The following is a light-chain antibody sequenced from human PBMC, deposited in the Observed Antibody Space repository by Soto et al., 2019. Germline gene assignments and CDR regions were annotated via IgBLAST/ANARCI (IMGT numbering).Light chain of an antibody. CDR3: TSYTSSNTLV. V-gene: IGLV2-14*03. CDR2: GVS. J-gene: IGLJ1*01. Sequence: QSALTQPASVSGSPGQSITISCSGTSSDVGGYNYVSWYQQHPGKAPKLMIYGVSNRPSGISNRFSASKSGNTASLTISGLQAEDEADYYCTSYTSSNTLVLGTGTKVTVL. CDR1: SSDVGGYNY.